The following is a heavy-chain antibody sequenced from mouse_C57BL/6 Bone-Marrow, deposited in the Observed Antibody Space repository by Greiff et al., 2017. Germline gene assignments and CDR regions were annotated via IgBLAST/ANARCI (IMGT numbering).Heavy chain of an antibody. Sequence: VQLQQSGAELVKPGASVTISCKASGYAFSSYWMNWVKQRPGKGLEWIGQIYPGDGDTNYNGKFKGKATLTADKSSSTAYMQLSSLTSEDSAVYFCARSGDYEEYAMDYWGQGTSVTVSS. V-gene: IGHV1-80*01. J-gene: IGHJ4*01. D-gene: IGHD1-1*01. CDR1: GYAFSSYW. CDR2: IYPGDGDT. CDR3: ARSGDYEEYAMDY.